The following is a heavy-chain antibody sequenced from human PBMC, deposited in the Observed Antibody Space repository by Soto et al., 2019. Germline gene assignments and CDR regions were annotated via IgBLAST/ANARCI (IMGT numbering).Heavy chain of an antibody. CDR3: AKDGNYYDSSGYYYRLVDEYFQH. CDR1: GFTFSSYA. J-gene: IGHJ1*01. Sequence: GGSLRLSCAASGFTFSSYAMSWVRQAPGKGLEWVSAISGSGGSTYYADSVKGRFTISRDNSKNTLYLQINSLRAEDTAVYYCAKDGNYYDSSGYYYRLVDEYFQHWGQGTLVTVSS. D-gene: IGHD3-22*01. CDR2: ISGSGGST. V-gene: IGHV3-23*01.